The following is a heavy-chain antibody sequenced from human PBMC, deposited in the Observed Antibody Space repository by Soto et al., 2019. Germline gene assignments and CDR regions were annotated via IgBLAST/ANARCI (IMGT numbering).Heavy chain of an antibody. V-gene: IGHV3-30*18. J-gene: IGHJ6*02. CDR1: GFTFSSYG. CDR2: ISYDGSNK. Sequence: GGSLRLSCAASGFTFSSYGMHWVRQAPGKGLEWVAVISYDGSNKYYADSVKGRFTISRDNSKNTLYLQMNSLRAEDTAVYYCAKDRGPYYDFWSGPPMDVWGQGTTVTVSS. D-gene: IGHD3-3*01. CDR3: AKDRGPYYDFWSGPPMDV.